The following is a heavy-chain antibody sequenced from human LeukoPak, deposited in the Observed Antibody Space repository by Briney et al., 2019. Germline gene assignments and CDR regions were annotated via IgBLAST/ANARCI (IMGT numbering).Heavy chain of an antibody. D-gene: IGHD6-19*01. CDR3: ARDLPGIAVAGAPDY. CDR2: INPNSGGT. V-gene: IGHV1-2*02. Sequence: ASVKVSCKTSGYTFTDHEIYWVRQAPGQGLEWMGWINPNSGGTNYAQKFQGRVTMTRDTSISTAYMELSRLRSDDTAVYYCARDLPGIAVAGAPDYWGQGTLVTVSS. CDR1: GYTFTDHE. J-gene: IGHJ4*02.